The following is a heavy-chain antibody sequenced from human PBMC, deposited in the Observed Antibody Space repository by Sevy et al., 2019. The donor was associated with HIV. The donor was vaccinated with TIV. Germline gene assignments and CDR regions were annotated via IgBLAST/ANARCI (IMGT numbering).Heavy chain of an antibody. CDR1: GFSFDSYG. J-gene: IGHJ6*03. CDR2: ISGSGTRT. V-gene: IGHV3-23*01. D-gene: IGHD3-22*01. CDR3: AKGGGGHYDPDEIGYYFYYYNMDV. Sequence: GGSLRLSCAVSGFSFDSYGMTWVRQAPGKGLEWVSGISGSGTRTYYADSVKGRFIISRDNSKNTLYLQMNSLGSEDTAIYLCAKGGGGHYDPDEIGYYFYYYNMDVWGKGTTVTVSS.